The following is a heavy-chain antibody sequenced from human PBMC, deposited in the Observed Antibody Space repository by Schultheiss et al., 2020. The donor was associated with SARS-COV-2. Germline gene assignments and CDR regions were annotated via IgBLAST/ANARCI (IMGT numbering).Heavy chain of an antibody. V-gene: IGHV3-48*01. J-gene: IGHJ6*02. CDR1: GFTFSSYS. CDR2: ISSSSSTI. CDR3: AKGYASTV. Sequence: GESLKISCATSGFTFSSYSMIWVRQAPGKGLEWVSYISSSSSTIYYADSVKGRFTISRDNAKNSLYLQMDSLRAEDTAVYYCAKGYASTVWGQGTTVTVSS. D-gene: IGHD2-15*01.